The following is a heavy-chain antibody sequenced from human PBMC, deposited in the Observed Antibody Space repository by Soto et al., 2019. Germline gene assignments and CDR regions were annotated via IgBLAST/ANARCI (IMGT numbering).Heavy chain of an antibody. Sequence: SGPTLVNPRKTLTLTCSFSWLSLSSNGVGVGWIRQAPGKALEWLAFIYWDDDKRYSPSLKSRLSIINDTSINQVFLIMTTVDRVDSATYYCAHRSPYRGSWYSGWFDSWGQGILVTVSS. D-gene: IGHD6-13*01. J-gene: IGHJ5*01. CDR3: AHRSPYRGSWYSGWFDS. CDR2: IYWDDDK. V-gene: IGHV2-5*02. CDR1: WLSLSSNGVG.